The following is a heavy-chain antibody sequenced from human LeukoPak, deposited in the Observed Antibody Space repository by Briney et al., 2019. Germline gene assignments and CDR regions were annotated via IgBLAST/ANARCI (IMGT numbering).Heavy chain of an antibody. J-gene: IGHJ4*02. D-gene: IGHD3-3*01. CDR2: ISGSGGST. V-gene: IGHV3-23*01. CDR3: AKDMIRFLEWFLDY. CDR1: GFTFSSYA. Sequence: SGGSLRLSCAASGFTFSSYAMSWVRQAPGKGLEWVSAISGSGGSTYYADSVKGRFTISRDNSKNTLYLQMNSLRAEDTAVYYCAKDMIRFLEWFLDYWGQGTLVTVSS.